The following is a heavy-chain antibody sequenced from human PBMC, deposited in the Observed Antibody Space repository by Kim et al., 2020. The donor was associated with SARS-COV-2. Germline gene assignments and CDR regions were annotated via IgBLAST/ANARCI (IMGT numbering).Heavy chain of an antibody. Sequence: GGSLRLSCAASGFTFSSYAMHWVRQAPGKGLEWVAVIWYDGSNKYYADSVKGRFTISRDNSKNTLYLQMNSLRAEDTAVYYCAKDVDGSGSIDYWGQGTLVTVSS. CDR1: GFTFSSYA. J-gene: IGHJ4*02. CDR2: IWYDGSNK. D-gene: IGHD3-10*01. CDR3: AKDVDGSGSIDY. V-gene: IGHV3-33*06.